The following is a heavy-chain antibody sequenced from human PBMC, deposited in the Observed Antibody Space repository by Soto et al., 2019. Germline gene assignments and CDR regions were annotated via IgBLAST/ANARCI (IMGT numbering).Heavy chain of an antibody. CDR1: GGSINSGDYY. J-gene: IGHJ6*02. CDR3: ARDDTLPTSGLI. Sequence: SETLSLTCTVSGGSINSGDYYWSWIRQSPGKGLEWIGYIYYSGTTHYNPSLKSRVTISVATSKTQFSLKLSSVTAADTAVYYCARDDTLPTSGLIWGQGTTVTVSS. V-gene: IGHV4-30-4*01. CDR2: IYYSGTT. D-gene: IGHD5-18*01.